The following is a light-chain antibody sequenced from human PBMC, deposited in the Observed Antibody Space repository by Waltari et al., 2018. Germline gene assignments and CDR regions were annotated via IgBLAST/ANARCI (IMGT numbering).Light chain of an antibody. Sequence: EIVMTQSPLSLPVTPGESASISCRYSQSPLHNNGYHYLDWFLQKQGQPPRLLIFLCFHRASVVPDSVSGSGSGTHFTLEITSVEAEYAGVYYCMQALQTPYMFGHGTKLEIK. CDR3: MQALQTPYM. V-gene: IGKV2-28*01. CDR1: QSPLHNNGYHY. CDR2: LCF. J-gene: IGKJ2*01.